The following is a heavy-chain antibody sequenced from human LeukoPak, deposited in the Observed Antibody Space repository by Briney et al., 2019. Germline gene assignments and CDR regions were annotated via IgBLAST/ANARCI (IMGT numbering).Heavy chain of an antibody. Sequence: SETLSLTCTVSGGSISSSSYYWGWIRQPPGKGLEWIGSIYYSGSTNYNPSLKSRVTISVDTSKNQFSLKLSSVTAADTAVYYCARAPYYDILTGYYTKPDTAYYGMDVWGQGTTVTVSS. V-gene: IGHV4-39*07. CDR2: IYYSGST. D-gene: IGHD3-9*01. CDR1: GGSISSSSYY. CDR3: ARAPYYDILTGYYTKPDTAYYGMDV. J-gene: IGHJ6*02.